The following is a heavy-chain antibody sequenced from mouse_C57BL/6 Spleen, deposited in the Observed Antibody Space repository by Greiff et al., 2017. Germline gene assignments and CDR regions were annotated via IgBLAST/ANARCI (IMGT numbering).Heavy chain of an antibody. D-gene: IGHD3-2*02. V-gene: IGHV14-4*01. Sequence: EVQLQQSGAELVRPGASVKLSCTASGFNIKDDYMHWVKQRPEQGLEWIGWIDPENGDTEYASKFQGKATITADTSSNTAYLQLSSLTSEDTAVYYCTIIRGFAYWGHGTLVTVSA. CDR2: IDPENGDT. CDR3: TIIRGFAY. J-gene: IGHJ3*01. CDR1: GFNIKDDY.